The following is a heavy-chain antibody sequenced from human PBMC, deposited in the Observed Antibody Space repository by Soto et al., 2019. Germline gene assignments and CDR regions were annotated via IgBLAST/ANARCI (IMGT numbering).Heavy chain of an antibody. CDR1: GGSFSGYY. CDR3: ARALLNYDFWSGYYTGSGYYMDV. CDR2: INHSGST. Sequence: SETLSLTCAVYGGSFSGYYWSWIRQPPGKGLEWIGEINHSGSTNYNPSLKRRVTISVDTSKSQFSLKLSSVTAADTAVYYCARALLNYDFWSGYYTGSGYYMDVWGKGTTVTVSS. D-gene: IGHD3-3*01. V-gene: IGHV4-34*01. J-gene: IGHJ6*03.